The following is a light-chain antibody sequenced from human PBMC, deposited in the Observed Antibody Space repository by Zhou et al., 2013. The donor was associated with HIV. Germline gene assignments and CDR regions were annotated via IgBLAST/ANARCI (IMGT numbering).Light chain of an antibody. V-gene: IGLV2-8*01. J-gene: IGLJ2*01. CDR1: SSDVGGYNY. Sequence: QSALTQPASVSGSPGQSITISCTGTSSDVGGYNYVTWYQLHPGKAPKLILYEVSKRPSGVPDRFSGSKSGNTASLTVSGLQAEDESDYYCGSYAGSSIWIFGGGTKLTV. CDR2: EVS. CDR3: GSYAGSSIWI.